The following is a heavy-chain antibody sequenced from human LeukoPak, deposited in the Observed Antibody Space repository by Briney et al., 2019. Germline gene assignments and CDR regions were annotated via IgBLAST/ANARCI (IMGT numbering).Heavy chain of an antibody. Sequence: PSETLSLTCTVSGASFTNYYWSWIRQPPGQGLEWIGFSSYNGNTNYNPSLKSRVTISVDMSKNQFSLRLKSVTAVDTAVYYCARALGDYDILTGYLTSATFDYWGQGTLVTVSS. D-gene: IGHD3-9*01. J-gene: IGHJ4*02. CDR2: SSYNGNT. CDR3: ARALGDYDILTGYLTSATFDY. V-gene: IGHV4-59*01. CDR1: GASFTNYY.